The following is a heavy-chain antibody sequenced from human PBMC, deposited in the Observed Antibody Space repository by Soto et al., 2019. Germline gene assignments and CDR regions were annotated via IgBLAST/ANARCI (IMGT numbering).Heavy chain of an antibody. CDR2: ISYDGSNK. D-gene: IGHD6-6*01. V-gene: IGHV3-30*18. Sequence: QVQLVESGGGVVQPGRSLRLSCAASGFTFSSYGMHWVRQAPGKGLEWVAVISYDGSNKYYADSVKGRFTISRDNSKNTLYLQMDSLRAEDTAVYYCAKSTKYSRRGGNWFDPWGQGTLVTVSS. J-gene: IGHJ5*02. CDR1: GFTFSSYG. CDR3: AKSTKYSRRGGNWFDP.